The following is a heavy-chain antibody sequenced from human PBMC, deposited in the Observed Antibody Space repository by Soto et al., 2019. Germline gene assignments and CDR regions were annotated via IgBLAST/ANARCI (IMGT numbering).Heavy chain of an antibody. CDR3: ARLQFITIFGVGRLSAFDI. CDR2: ISAYNGNT. J-gene: IGHJ3*02. D-gene: IGHD3-3*01. Sequence: QVQLVQSGAEVKKPGASVKVSCKASGYTFTSYGISWVRQAPGQGLEWMGWISAYNGNTNYAQKLQGRVTMTTDTATSTAYMELRSLGSDDTAVYYCARLQFITIFGVGRLSAFDIWGQGTMVTVSS. V-gene: IGHV1-18*01. CDR1: GYTFTSYG.